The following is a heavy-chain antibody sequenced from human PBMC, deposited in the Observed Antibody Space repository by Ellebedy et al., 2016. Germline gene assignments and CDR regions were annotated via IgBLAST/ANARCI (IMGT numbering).Heavy chain of an antibody. D-gene: IGHD2-15*01. CDR3: AKVISDCSGGSCYGYYYYGMDV. CDR2: ISYDGSNK. V-gene: IGHV3-30*18. Sequence: GGSLRLSXAASGFTFSSYGMHWVRQAPGKGLEWVAVISYDGSNKYYADSVKGRFTISRDNSKNTLYLQMNSLRAEDTAVYYCAKVISDCSGGSCYGYYYYGMDVWGQGTTVTVSS. CDR1: GFTFSSYG. J-gene: IGHJ6*02.